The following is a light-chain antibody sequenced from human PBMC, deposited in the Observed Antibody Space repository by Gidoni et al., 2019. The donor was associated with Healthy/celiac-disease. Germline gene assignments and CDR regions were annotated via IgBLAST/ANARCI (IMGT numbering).Light chain of an antibody. V-gene: IGLV3-21*03. Sequence: SYVLTPPPPVSVAPGKTARITCGGNNIGSKIVHWYQQQPGQAPVLVVYDDSDRPSGPPERFAGPNSGHTAPLSISGVEAGDEADYYCQVWDSSSSIVVFGGGTKLTVL. J-gene: IGLJ2*01. CDR3: QVWDSSSSIVV. CDR1: NIGSKI. CDR2: DDS.